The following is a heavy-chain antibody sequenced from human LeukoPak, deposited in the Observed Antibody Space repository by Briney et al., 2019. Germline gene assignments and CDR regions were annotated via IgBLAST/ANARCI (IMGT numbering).Heavy chain of an antibody. CDR3: ASISIGRQGWFDP. V-gene: IGHV4-30-2*01. J-gene: IGHJ5*02. CDR1: GGSISSGGYS. D-gene: IGHD3-10*01. CDR2: IYHSGST. Sequence: SETLSLTCAVSGGSISSGGYSWSWIRQPPGKGLEWIGYIYHSGSTYYNPSLKSRVTISVDRSKNQFSLKLSSVTAADTAVYYCASISIGRQGWFDPWGQGTLVTVSS.